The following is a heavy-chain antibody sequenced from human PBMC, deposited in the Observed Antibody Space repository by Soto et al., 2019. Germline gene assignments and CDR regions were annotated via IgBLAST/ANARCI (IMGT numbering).Heavy chain of an antibody. CDR2: IYYSGST. J-gene: IGHJ1*01. Sequence: TLCRDWTVCCGAMTSLCCYLICSRQHPGKGLEWIGYIYYSGSTYYNPSLKSRVTISVDTSKNQFSLKLSSVTAADTAVYYCVVSSNDKHPYEIYF. V-gene: IGHV4-31*02. CDR1: CGAMTSLCCY. CDR3: VVSSNDKHPYEIYF. D-gene: IGHD1-1*01.